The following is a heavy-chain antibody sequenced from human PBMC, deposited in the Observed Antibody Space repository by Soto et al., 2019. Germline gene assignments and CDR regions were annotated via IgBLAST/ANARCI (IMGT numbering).Heavy chain of an antibody. D-gene: IGHD6-19*01. Sequence: LSLTCTVSGGSISSYYWSWIRQPAGKGLEWIGRIYTSGSTNYNPSLKSRVTMPVDTSKNQFSLKLSSVTAADTAVYYCARDNNSSGWYTYWGQGTLVTVSS. CDR3: ARDNNSSGWYTY. CDR1: GGSISSYY. CDR2: IYTSGST. V-gene: IGHV4-4*07. J-gene: IGHJ4*02.